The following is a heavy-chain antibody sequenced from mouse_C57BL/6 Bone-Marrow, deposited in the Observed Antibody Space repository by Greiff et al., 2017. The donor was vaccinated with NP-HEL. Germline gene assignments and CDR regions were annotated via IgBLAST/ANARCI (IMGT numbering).Heavy chain of an antibody. J-gene: IGHJ4*01. Sequence: VQLQQSGPELVKPGASVKISCKASGYTFTDYYMNWVKQSHGKSLEWTGDINPNNGGTSYNQKFKGKATLTVDKSSSTAYMELRSLTSEDSAVYYCASLLYYDYDDAMDYWGQGTSVTVSS. CDR1: GYTFTDYY. V-gene: IGHV1-26*01. D-gene: IGHD2-4*01. CDR2: INPNNGGT. CDR3: ASLLYYDYDDAMDY.